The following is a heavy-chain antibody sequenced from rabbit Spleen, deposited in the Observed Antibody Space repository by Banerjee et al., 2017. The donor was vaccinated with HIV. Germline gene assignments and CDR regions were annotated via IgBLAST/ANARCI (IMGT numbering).Heavy chain of an antibody. CDR1: GFTLSSYY. V-gene: IGHV1S7*01. Sequence: HLKESGGGLVQPGGSLKLSCTASGFTLSSYYMNWVRQAPRRGLEWIGYIDPVFGISYYANWVNGRFSISRENAQNTVFLQMTSLTAADTATYFCARDGAGGSYFALWGPGTLVTVS. CDR2: IDPVFGIS. D-gene: IGHD8-1*01. J-gene: IGHJ4*01. CDR3: ARDGAGGSYFAL.